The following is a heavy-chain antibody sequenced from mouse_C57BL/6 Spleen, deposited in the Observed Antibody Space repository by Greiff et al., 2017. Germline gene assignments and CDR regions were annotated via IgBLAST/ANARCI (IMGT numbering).Heavy chain of an antibody. CDR3: ARSLVDY. Sequence: QVQLQQPGAELVKPGASVKLSCKASGYTFNSYWMHWVKQRPGRGLECIGRIDPHSGGTKYNVKFKSKATLTVDKPSSTAYMQLSSLTSEDSAVYYCARSLVDYWGQGATLTVSS. CDR2: IDPHSGGT. J-gene: IGHJ2*01. CDR1: GYTFNSYW. V-gene: IGHV1-72*01.